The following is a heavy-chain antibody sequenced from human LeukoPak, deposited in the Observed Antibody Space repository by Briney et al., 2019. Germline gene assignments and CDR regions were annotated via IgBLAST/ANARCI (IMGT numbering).Heavy chain of an antibody. Sequence: GGSLRLSCAASGFTFGDYAVHWVRQAPGKGLQWISSINWVGDTTSYADSVKGRFTISRDNTKSFLYLQMHSLRSEDTALYYCAKDRQYGDYGGGDFFDSWGQGTLVTVSS. V-gene: IGHV3-43D*03. D-gene: IGHD4-17*01. CDR2: INWVGDTT. J-gene: IGHJ4*02. CDR3: AKDRQYGDYGGGDFFDS. CDR1: GFTFGDYA.